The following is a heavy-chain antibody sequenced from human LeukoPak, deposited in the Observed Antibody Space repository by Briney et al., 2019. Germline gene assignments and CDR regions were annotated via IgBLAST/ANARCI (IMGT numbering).Heavy chain of an antibody. J-gene: IGHJ6*03. CDR2: ISYDGSNK. CDR1: GFTFSSYG. CDR3: ARDDTEYGGYRDYYYYMDV. V-gene: IGHV3-30*03. Sequence: GGSLRLSCAASGFTFSSYGMHWVRQAPGKGLEWVAVISYDGSNKYYADSVKGRFTISRDNSKNTLYLQMNSLRAEDTAVYYCARDDTEYGGYRDYYYYMDVWGKGTTVTVSS. D-gene: IGHD5-12*01.